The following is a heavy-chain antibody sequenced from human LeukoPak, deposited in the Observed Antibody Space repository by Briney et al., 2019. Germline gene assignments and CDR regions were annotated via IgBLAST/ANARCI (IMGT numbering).Heavy chain of an antibody. V-gene: IGHV4-39*07. Sequence: SETLSLTCTVSGGSISSSSYYWGWIRQPPGKGLEWIGSIYYSGSTYYNPSLKSRVTISVDTSKNQFSLKLSSVTAADTAVYYCARDLWGYCSSTSCYMVEPYFDYWGQGTLVTVSS. CDR2: IYYSGST. D-gene: IGHD2-2*02. CDR3: ARDLWGYCSSTSCYMVEPYFDY. J-gene: IGHJ4*02. CDR1: GGSISSSSYY.